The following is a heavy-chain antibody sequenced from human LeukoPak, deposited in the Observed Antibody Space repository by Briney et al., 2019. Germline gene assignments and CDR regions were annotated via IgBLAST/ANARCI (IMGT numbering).Heavy chain of an antibody. Sequence: GASVKVSCKASGYTFTSYAISWVRQAPGQGLEWMGWINPYNRNTNYAQKFRDRVTMTTDRSTSTAYMELRSLRSDDTAVYYCARDLHDYLWGNYRRDFWGQGTLVTVSS. CDR1: GYTFTSYA. J-gene: IGHJ1*01. CDR2: INPYNRNT. D-gene: IGHD3-16*02. V-gene: IGHV1-18*01. CDR3: ARDLHDYLWGNYRRDF.